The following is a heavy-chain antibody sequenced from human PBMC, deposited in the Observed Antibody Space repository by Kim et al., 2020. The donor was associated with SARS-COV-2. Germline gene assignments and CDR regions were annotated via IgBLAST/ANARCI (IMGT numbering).Heavy chain of an antibody. CDR3: ASQKSYGVLFDY. D-gene: IGHD5-18*01. V-gene: IGHV4-59*08. CDR1: GGSISSYY. Sequence: SETLSLTCTVSGGSISSYYWSWIRQPPGKGLEWIGYIYYSGSTNYNPSLKSRVTISVDTSKNQFSLKLSSVTAADTAVYYCASQKSYGVLFDYWGQGTLVTVSS. J-gene: IGHJ4*02. CDR2: IYYSGST.